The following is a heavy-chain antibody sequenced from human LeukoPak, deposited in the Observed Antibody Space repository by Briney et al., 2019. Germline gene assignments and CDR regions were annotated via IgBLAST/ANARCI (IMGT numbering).Heavy chain of an antibody. CDR2: IYTSGST. J-gene: IGHJ6*03. Sequence: PSETLSLTCTVSGGSISSYYWSWIRQPAGKGLEWIGRIYTSGSTNYNPSLKSRVTMSVDTSKNQFSLKLSSVTAADTAVYYCARVGLVRGAMDYYMDVWGKGTTVTVSS. V-gene: IGHV4-4*07. CDR3: ARVGLVRGAMDYYMDV. D-gene: IGHD2-2*01. CDR1: GGSISSYY.